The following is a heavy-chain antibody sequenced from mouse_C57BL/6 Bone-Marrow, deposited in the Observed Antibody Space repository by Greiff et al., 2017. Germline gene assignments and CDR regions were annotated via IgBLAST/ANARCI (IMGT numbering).Heavy chain of an antibody. CDR2: ISNLAYSI. D-gene: IGHD2-3*01. J-gene: IGHJ4*01. CDR3: ARRGYDGYYDYAMDY. V-gene: IGHV5-15*01. CDR1: GFTFSDYG. Sequence: EVNVVESGGGLVQPGGSLKLSCAASGFTFSDYGMAWVRQAPRKGPEWVAFISNLAYSIYYADTVTGRFTLSRENAKNTLYLEMSSLRSEDTAMYYCARRGYDGYYDYAMDYWGQGTSVTVSS.